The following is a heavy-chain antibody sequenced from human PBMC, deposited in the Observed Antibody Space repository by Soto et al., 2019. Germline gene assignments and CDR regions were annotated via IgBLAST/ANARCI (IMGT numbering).Heavy chain of an antibody. V-gene: IGHV4-59*01. CDR2: IYYSGST. J-gene: IGHJ4*02. Sequence: QVQLQESGPGLVKPSETLSLTCTVSGGSISRYYWSWIRQPPGKGLEWIGYIYYSGSTNYNPSLKSRVTISVDTSKNQFSLMLSSVTAADTAVYYCAGDSGYDYFDSWGQGTLVTVSS. D-gene: IGHD5-12*01. CDR3: AGDSGYDYFDS. CDR1: GGSISRYY.